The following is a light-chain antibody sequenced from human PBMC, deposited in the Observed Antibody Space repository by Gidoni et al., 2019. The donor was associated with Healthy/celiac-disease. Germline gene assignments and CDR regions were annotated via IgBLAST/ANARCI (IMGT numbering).Light chain of an antibody. CDR3: QQRYSTRWT. V-gene: IGKV1-39*01. CDR1: KSNNSY. CDR2: AAS. J-gene: IGKJ1*01. Sequence: IQMTQSPPSLSAAEGDRSSITCRESKSNNSYLNRYQQKTGKAPKLLIYAASSLQSGVPSTFSGSGSGTDFTLTISSRQPEDFATYYCQQRYSTRWTFGQGTKVEIK.